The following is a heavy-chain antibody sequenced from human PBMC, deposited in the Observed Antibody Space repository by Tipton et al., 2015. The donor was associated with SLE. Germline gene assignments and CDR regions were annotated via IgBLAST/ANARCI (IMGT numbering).Heavy chain of an antibody. D-gene: IGHD1-7*01. Sequence: QLVQSGAEAKKPGASVKVSCKASGCTFSSYAISWVRQAPGQGLEWMGGIIPIFGTANYAQKFQGRVTITTDESTSTAYMELSSLRSEDTAVYYCAKAGGITGTTGGFDYWGQGTLVTVSS. J-gene: IGHJ4*02. CDR1: GCTFSSYA. CDR2: IIPIFGTA. CDR3: AKAGGITGTTGGFDY. V-gene: IGHV1-69*05.